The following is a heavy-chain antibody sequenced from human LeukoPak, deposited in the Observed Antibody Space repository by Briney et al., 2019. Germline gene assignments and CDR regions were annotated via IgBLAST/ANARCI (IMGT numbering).Heavy chain of an antibody. J-gene: IGHJ5*02. CDR2: IRYDGDQK. V-gene: IGHV3-30*02. D-gene: IGHD6-13*01. CDR3: AKDQAGA. Sequence: GGSLRLSCAASGFTFSSFGMHWVRQAPGKTLEWVSFIRYDGDQKFYADSANGRFTVSRDNSKNTLYLQMNSLTTEDTAVYYCAKDQAGAWGQGTLVIVSS. CDR1: GFTFSSFG.